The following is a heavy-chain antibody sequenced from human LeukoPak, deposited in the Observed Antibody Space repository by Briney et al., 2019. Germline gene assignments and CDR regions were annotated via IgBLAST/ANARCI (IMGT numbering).Heavy chain of an antibody. V-gene: IGHV3-9*01. CDR3: AKASSLWNYFDY. CDR2: ISWNSGSI. J-gene: IGHJ4*02. Sequence: PGGSLRLSCAASGFTFDDYAMRWVRQAPGKGLEWVSGISWNSGSIGYADSVKGRFTISRDNAKNSLYLQMNSLRAEDTALYYCAKASSLWNYFDYWGQGTLVTVSS. D-gene: IGHD1-1*01. CDR1: GFTFDDYA.